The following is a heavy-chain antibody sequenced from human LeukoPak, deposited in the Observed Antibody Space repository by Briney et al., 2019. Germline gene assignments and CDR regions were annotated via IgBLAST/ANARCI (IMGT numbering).Heavy chain of an antibody. V-gene: IGHV4-30-4*01. D-gene: IGHD3-16*01. Sequence: SETLSLTCTVSGGSISSGDYYWSWIRQPPGKGLEWIGYIYYSGSTYYNPSLKSRVTISVDTSKNQFSLKLRSVTSADTAVYFCARRRSYGEEFDYWGQGTLVTVSS. CDR2: IYYSGST. J-gene: IGHJ4*02. CDR1: GGSISSGDYY. CDR3: ARRRSYGEEFDY.